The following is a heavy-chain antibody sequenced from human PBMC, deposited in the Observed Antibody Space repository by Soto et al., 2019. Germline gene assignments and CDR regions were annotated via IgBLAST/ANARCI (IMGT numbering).Heavy chain of an antibody. CDR1: VGSVNSGSYY. CDR3: SRVSMPYYYHTRGKYYYED. D-gene: IGHD3-22*01. J-gene: IGHJ4*02. CDR2: IFYSGTT. Sequence: PWETLSLTCTFSVGSVNSGSYYWSWIRQPPWMGLEWIGYIFYSGTTNYNPSLKSRVTISLHTSKNQFSLKLTSVTAADTAVYYCSRVSMPYYYHTRGKYYYEDWGQGALVSVSS. V-gene: IGHV4-61*01.